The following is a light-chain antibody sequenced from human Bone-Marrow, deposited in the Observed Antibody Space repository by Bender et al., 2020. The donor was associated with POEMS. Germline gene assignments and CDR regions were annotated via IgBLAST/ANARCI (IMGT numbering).Light chain of an antibody. CDR1: SSNIGNHG. Sequence: QSVVTQPPSLSEVARQMVTISCSGSSSNIGNHGVNSYQQLPGEAPKLLIYYDDLLTPGVSDRFSASKSGTSASLAISELQSEDEALYYCSAWDDSLSGWVFGGGTKLTVL. J-gene: IGLJ3*02. CDR3: SAWDDSLSGWV. V-gene: IGLV1-36*01. CDR2: YDD.